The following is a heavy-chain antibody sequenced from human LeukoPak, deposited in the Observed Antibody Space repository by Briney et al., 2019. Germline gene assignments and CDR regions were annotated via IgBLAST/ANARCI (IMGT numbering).Heavy chain of an antibody. CDR3: AREDAEQMDNSFDI. CDR2: VYYIGST. V-gene: IGHV4-39*07. CDR1: GDSISRSSDY. Sequence: WETLSLTCTVSGDSISRSSDYWGWIRQPPGKGPEWIGSVYYIGSTFYNPSLKSRLTISIDTSKNQFSLKPRSVTAADTAVYYCAREDAEQMDNSFDIWGQGTMVTVSS. D-gene: IGHD5-24*01. J-gene: IGHJ3*02.